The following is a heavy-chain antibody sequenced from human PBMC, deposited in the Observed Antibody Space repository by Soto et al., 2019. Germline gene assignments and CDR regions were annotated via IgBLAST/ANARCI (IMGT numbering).Heavy chain of an antibody. CDR2: INPNSGGT. D-gene: IGHD2-21*02. J-gene: IGHJ6*02. Sequence: ASVKVSCKASGYTFTGYYMHWVRQAPGQGLEWMGWINPNSGGTNYAQKFQGWVTMTRDTSISTAYMELSRLRSDDTAVYYCARDGGGDGPYYYYGMEVWGQGTTVTVSS. V-gene: IGHV1-2*04. CDR1: GYTFTGYY. CDR3: ARDGGGDGPYYYYGMEV.